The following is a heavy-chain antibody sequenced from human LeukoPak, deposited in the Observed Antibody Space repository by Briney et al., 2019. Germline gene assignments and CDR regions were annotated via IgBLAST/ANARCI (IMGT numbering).Heavy chain of an antibody. CDR2: ISAYNGNT. Sequence: ASVKVSCKASGYTFTSYGISWVRQAPGQGLEWMGWISAYNGNTNYAQKLQGRVTMTTDTSTSKAYMELRSLRSDDTAVYYCARDTMVRGVIIPHFDYWGQGTMVTVSS. V-gene: IGHV1-18*01. CDR3: ARDTMVRGVIIPHFDY. D-gene: IGHD3-10*01. J-gene: IGHJ4*02. CDR1: GYTFTSYG.